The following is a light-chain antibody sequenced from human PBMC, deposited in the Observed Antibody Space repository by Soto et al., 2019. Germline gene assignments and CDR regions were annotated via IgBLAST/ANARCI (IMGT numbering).Light chain of an antibody. CDR1: QSVSNY. V-gene: IGKV3-11*01. Sequence: EIVLTQSPATLSLSPGERATLSCRASQSVSNYLAWYQEKPGQAPRLLIYDAFNRATGIPARFSGSGSGTDFTLTISSLEPEDFAVYYCHQRSSWPITFGQGHDWRL. CDR3: HQRSSWPIT. CDR2: DAF. J-gene: IGKJ5*01.